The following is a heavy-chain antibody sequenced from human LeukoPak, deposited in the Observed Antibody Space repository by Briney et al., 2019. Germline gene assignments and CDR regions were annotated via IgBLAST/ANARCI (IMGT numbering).Heavy chain of an antibody. CDR1: GFTFSSYG. CDR2: IWYDGSNK. J-gene: IGHJ5*02. CDR3: ARDPGWFDP. Sequence: GGSLRLSCAAPGFTFSSYGMHWVRQAPGKGLEWVAVIWYDGSNKYYADSVKGRFTISRDNSKNTLYLQMNSPRAEDTAVYYCARDPGWFDPWGQGTLVTVSS. V-gene: IGHV3-33*01.